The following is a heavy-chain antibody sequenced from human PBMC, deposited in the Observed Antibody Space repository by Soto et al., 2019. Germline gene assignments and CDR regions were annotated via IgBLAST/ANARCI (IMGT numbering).Heavy chain of an antibody. CDR1: GFTFSSYA. D-gene: IGHD6-13*01. CDR3: AREVRYSSSWYVNWFDP. Sequence: GGSLRLSCAASGFTFSSYAMSWVRQAPGKGLEWVSAISGSGGSTYYADSVKGRFTISRDTSKNQFSLKLSSVTAADTAVYYCAREVRYSSSWYVNWFDPWGQGTLGTVSS. V-gene: IGHV3-23*01. CDR2: ISGSGGST. J-gene: IGHJ5*02.